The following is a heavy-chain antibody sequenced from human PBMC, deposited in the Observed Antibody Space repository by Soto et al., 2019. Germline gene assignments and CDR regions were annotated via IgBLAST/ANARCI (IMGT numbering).Heavy chain of an antibody. CDR3: ARGVGSSPPRY. CDR2: IYYSGST. J-gene: IGHJ4*02. CDR1: GGSISSSSYY. D-gene: IGHD1-26*01. V-gene: IGHV4-39*01. Sequence: SETLSLTCTVSGGSISSSSYYWGWIRQPPGKGLEWIGSIYYSGSTYYNPSLKSRVTISVDTSKNQFSLKLSSVTAADTAVYYCARGVGSSPPRYWGRGTLVTVSS.